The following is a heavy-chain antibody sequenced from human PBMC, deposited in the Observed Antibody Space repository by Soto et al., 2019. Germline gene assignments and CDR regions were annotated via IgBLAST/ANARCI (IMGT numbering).Heavy chain of an antibody. CDR2: LDYSGTA. Sequence: SGTLSPTSNVSGVSISSTSYTWGWSRQPPGEGLEGIGTLDYSGTAHYTPSHTSRLNISADPSKNQVSLTLTSVPAADTAVYYCARQGSYWGQGALVTVSS. CDR3: ARQGSY. CDR1: GVSISSTSYT. J-gene: IGHJ4*02. V-gene: IGHV4-39*01.